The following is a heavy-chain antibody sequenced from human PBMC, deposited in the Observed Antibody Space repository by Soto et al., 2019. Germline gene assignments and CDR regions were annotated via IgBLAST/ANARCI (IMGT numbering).Heavy chain of an antibody. J-gene: IGHJ4*02. CDR2: ISAYNGNT. Sequence: QVQLVQSGAEVKKPGASVKVSCKASGYTFTSYGITWVRQAPGQGLEWMGWISAYNGNTNYAQKLQGRVTMTTDTSTSTTYVQLRSLTSDDPALYYSPSDSPPPRTWGQGTLVTVSA. V-gene: IGHV1-18*01. CDR3: PSDSPPPRT. CDR1: GYTFTSYG.